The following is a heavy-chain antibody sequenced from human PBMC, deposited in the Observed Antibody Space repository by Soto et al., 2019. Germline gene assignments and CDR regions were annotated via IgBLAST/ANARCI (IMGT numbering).Heavy chain of an antibody. CDR3: AKARGYSSGWLGYYYGMDV. CDR2: ISGSGGST. J-gene: IGHJ6*02. CDR1: GFTFSSYA. D-gene: IGHD6-19*01. V-gene: IGHV3-23*01. Sequence: GGSLRLSCAASGFTFSSYAMSWVRQAPGKGLEWVSAISGSGGSTYYADSVKGRFTISRDNSKNTLYLQMNSLRAEDTAVYYCAKARGYSSGWLGYYYGMDVWAKGPRSPSP.